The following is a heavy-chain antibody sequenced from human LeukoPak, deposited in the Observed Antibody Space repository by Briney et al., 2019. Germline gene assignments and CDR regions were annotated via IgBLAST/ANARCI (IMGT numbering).Heavy chain of an antibody. J-gene: IGHJ4*02. CDR3: ARINGGI. Sequence: SGTLSLTCAVSGGSISSSNWWSWVRQPPGKGLEWIGEIYHSGSTHYNPSLESRVTVSRDTSKNQFSLKLTSVTAADTAVYYCARINGGIWGQGTLVTVSS. CDR1: GGSISSSNW. CDR2: IYHSGST. V-gene: IGHV4-4*02. D-gene: IGHD3-3*02.